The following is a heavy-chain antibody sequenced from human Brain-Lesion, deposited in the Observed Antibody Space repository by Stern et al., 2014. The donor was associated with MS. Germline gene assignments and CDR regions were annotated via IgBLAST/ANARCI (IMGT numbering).Heavy chain of an antibody. Sequence: QVQLQESGPGLVKPSETLSLTCTVSGGSISSSTYYWAWLRQPPGKGLEWIGNLYYSGFTYYNPSLTRRVTISVDMSQNQFSLQGSSVTAADTAIYYCARHDSVPRPSQLYSARDRGPGYFDYWGQGTLVTVSS. D-gene: IGHD1-26*01. J-gene: IGHJ4*02. CDR3: ARHDSVPRPSQLYSARDRGPGYFDY. V-gene: IGHV4-39*01. CDR1: GGSISSSTYY. CDR2: LYYSGFT.